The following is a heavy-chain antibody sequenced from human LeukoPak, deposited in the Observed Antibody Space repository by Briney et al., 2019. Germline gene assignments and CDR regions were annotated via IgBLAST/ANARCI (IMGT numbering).Heavy chain of an antibody. CDR2: IYTTGST. CDR1: GGPISDYY. Sequence: SETLSLTCTVSGGPISDYYWTWIRQPAGKGLEWIGRIYTTGSTHYNPSLKSRVTMSVDTSKNQFSLRPSSVTAADTAFYYCARVSPVTDSSNIDFWGQGTLVTVSS. V-gene: IGHV4-4*07. J-gene: IGHJ4*02. D-gene: IGHD6-13*01. CDR3: ARVSPVTDSSNIDF.